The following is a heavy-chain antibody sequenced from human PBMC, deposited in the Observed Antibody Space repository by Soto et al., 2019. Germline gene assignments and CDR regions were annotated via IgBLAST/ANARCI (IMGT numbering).Heavy chain of an antibody. CDR2: IRGSGGPT. CDR3: VKDFRGGYDWTHD. V-gene: IGHV3-23*01. Sequence: EVQLLESGGDLVQPGGSLRLSCAASGFTFSNYAMSWARQAPGKGLEWVSLIRGSGGPTNYADSVKGRFTVSRDNSKNMLFLQMNSLRAEDTAVYYCVKDFRGGYDWTHDWGQGTLVTVSS. J-gene: IGHJ4*02. CDR1: GFTFSNYA. D-gene: IGHD5-12*01.